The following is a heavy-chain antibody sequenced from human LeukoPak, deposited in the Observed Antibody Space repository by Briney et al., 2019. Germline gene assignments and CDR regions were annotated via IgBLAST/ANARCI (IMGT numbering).Heavy chain of an antibody. V-gene: IGHV3-66*01. CDR3: AKDRDYYGSGSYYNARAY. J-gene: IGHJ4*02. Sequence: PGGSLRLSCAASGFTVSSNYMNWVRQAPGKGLEWVSVIYSGGSTYYADSVKGRFTISRDNSKNTLYLQMSSLRAEDTAVYYCAKDRDYYGSGSYYNARAYWGQGTLVTVSS. CDR1: GFTVSSNY. CDR2: IYSGGST. D-gene: IGHD3-10*01.